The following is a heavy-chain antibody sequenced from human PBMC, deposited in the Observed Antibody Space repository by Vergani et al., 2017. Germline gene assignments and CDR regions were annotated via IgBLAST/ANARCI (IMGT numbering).Heavy chain of an antibody. D-gene: IGHD2-8*02. V-gene: IGHV3-30*18. J-gene: IGHJ6*04. Sequence: QVQLAESGGGRVQPGRSLRLSCAASGFSFSSHAIHWVRQAPGKGLEWVAVISNDGSKKYYADSVKGRFTISRDNSKNTLDLQMNSLRTQDTAVYYCAKAGSVTSGSLQYKLYWDVGRKGATVSVSA. CDR3: AKAGSVTSGSLQYKLYWDV. CDR1: GFSFSSHA. CDR2: ISNDGSKK.